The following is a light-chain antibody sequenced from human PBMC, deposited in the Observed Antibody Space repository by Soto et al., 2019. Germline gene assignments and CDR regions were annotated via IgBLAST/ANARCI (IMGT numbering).Light chain of an antibody. CDR1: SSDVGSYNL. V-gene: IGLV2-23*03. J-gene: IGLJ2*01. CDR3: RSYSGCSPFAVV. Sequence: QSALTQPASVSGSPGQSITISCTGTSSDVGSYNLVSWYQQHPGKAPKLMIYEGSKRPSGVSNRFSGSKSGNTASLTIPGLPAEDQADYYCRSYSGCSPFAVVFRRGTKLTVL. CDR2: EGS.